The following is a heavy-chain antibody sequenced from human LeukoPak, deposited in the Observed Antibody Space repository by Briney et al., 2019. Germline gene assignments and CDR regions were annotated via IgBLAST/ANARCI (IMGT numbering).Heavy chain of an antibody. CDR3: ERDGGRNNDY. D-gene: IGHD3-3*01. J-gene: IGHJ4*02. Sequence: GGSLRLSWAASGFTFSSYWITWVRQAPGKWLDWVANINQDGSEKFYVCSVKGRSTIPKDNAKNSLYLQMNSLRAEDTAVYYCERDGGRNNDYWGQGILVTVSS. CDR1: GFTFSSYW. V-gene: IGHV3-7*01. CDR2: INQDGSEK.